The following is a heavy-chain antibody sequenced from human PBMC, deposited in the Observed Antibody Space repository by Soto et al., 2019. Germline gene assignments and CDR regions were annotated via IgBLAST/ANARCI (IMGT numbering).Heavy chain of an antibody. CDR3: AKDRLAGNFDY. V-gene: IGHV3-23*01. CDR2: ISATGGST. Sequence: CAASGFTFNNYAMNWVRQAPGKGLEWVATISATGGSTYYADSVKGRFTISRDNSKNTLYLQMNGLRVEDTAVYYCAKDRLAGNFDYWGQGTQVTVSS. CDR1: GFTFNNYA. J-gene: IGHJ4*02.